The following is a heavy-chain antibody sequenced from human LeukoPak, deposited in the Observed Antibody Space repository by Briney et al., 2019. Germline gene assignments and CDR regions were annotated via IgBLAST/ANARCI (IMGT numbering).Heavy chain of an antibody. Sequence: SVKGRFTISRDNAKNSVYLQMNSLRAGDTAVYYCARAKPSSEFDYWGQGTLVTVSS. D-gene: IGHD6-6*01. CDR3: ARAKPSSEFDY. J-gene: IGHJ4*02. V-gene: IGHV3-21*01.